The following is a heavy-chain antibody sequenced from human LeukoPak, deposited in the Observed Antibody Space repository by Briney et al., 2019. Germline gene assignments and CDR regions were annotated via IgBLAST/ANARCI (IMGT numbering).Heavy chain of an antibody. D-gene: IGHD2-2*02. Sequence: GGSLRLSCAASGFTFSNYWMSWVRQAPGKGLEWVANIKQDGSDKFYVDSVKGRFTISRDNAKNSLYLQMNSLRGEDTAVYYCAIYLRSGPIDSWGQGTLVTVSS. CDR1: GFTFSNYW. CDR2: IKQDGSDK. J-gene: IGHJ4*02. V-gene: IGHV3-7*01. CDR3: AIYLRSGPIDS.